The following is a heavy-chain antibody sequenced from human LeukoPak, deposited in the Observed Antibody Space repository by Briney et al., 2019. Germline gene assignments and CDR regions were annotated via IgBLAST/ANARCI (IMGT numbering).Heavy chain of an antibody. CDR2: ISYDGSNK. CDR3: ATSPHPPYYYDSSGYYQLDY. V-gene: IGHV3-30*19. J-gene: IGHJ4*02. CDR1: GFTFSSYG. D-gene: IGHD3-22*01. Sequence: GGSLRLSCAASGFTFSSYGMHWVRQAPGKGLEWVAVISYDGSNKYYADSVKGRFTISRDNSKNTLYLQMNSLRAEDTAVYYCATSPHPPYYYDSSGYYQLDYWGQGTLVTVSS.